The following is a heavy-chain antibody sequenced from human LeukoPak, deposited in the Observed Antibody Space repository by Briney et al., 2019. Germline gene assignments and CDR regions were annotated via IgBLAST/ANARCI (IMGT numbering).Heavy chain of an antibody. V-gene: IGHV1-2*06. D-gene: IGHD5-24*01. Sequence: ASVKVSCKASGYTFTGYYMHWVRQAPGQGLEWMGRINPNSGGTNYAQKFQGRVTMTRDTSISTAYMELSRLRSDDTAVYYCARTLEMDTTPFDYWGQGTLVTVSS. CDR1: GYTFTGYY. CDR3: ARTLEMDTTPFDY. J-gene: IGHJ4*02. CDR2: INPNSGGT.